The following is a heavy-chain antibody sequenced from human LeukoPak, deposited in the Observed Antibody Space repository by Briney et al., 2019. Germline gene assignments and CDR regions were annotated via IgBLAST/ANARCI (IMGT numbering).Heavy chain of an antibody. D-gene: IGHD5-18*01. J-gene: IGHJ4*02. CDR3: AKDLQGYSYGYYFDY. CDR2: ISWNSGSI. V-gene: IGHV3-9*01. CDR1: GFTFDDYA. Sequence: GGSLRLSCAASGFTFDDYAMHWVRQAPGKGLEWVSGISWNSGSIGYADSVKGRFTISRDNAKNSLYLQMNSLRAEDTAVYYRAKDLQGYSYGYYFDYWGQGTLVTVSS.